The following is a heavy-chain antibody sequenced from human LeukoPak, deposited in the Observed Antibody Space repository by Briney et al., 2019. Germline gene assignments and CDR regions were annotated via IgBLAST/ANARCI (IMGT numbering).Heavy chain of an antibody. CDR1: GGSFSGYY. V-gene: IGHV4-34*01. CDR3: ARGPYSYDSSGAFDI. Sequence: PSETLSLTCAVSGGSFSGYYWNWIRQPPGKGLEWIGEIDHSGSTNYNPSLKSRVTILVDTSKNQFSLKLSSVTAADTAVYFCARGPYSYDSSGAFDIWGQGTMVTVSS. CDR2: IDHSGST. D-gene: IGHD3-22*01. J-gene: IGHJ3*02.